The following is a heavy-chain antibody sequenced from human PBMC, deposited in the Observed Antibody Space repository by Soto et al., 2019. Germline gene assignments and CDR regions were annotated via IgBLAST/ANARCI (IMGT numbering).Heavy chain of an antibody. CDR1: GYTFTSYD. J-gene: IGHJ6*03. V-gene: IGHV1-8*01. CDR3: ARSPESTGYYRSNYYMDV. D-gene: IGHD3-9*01. CDR2: MNPNSGNT. Sequence: QVQLVQSGAEVKKPGASVKVSCKASGYTFTSYDINWVRQATGQGLEWMGWMNPNSGNTGYAQKFQGRVTMTRNTSISTAYMELSSLRSEDTAVYYCARSPESTGYYRSNYYMDVWGKGTTVTVSS.